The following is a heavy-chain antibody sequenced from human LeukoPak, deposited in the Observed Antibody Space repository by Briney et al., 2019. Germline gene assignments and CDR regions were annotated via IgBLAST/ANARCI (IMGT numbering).Heavy chain of an antibody. J-gene: IGHJ3*02. V-gene: IGHV4-39*01. CDR1: GGSISSSSYY. Sequence: PSETLSLTCTVSGGSISSSSYYWGWIRQPPGKGREWIGSIYYSGSTYYNPSLKSRVTISVDTSKNQFSLKLSSVTAADTAVYYCARPFIVGDAFDIWGQGTMVTVSS. CDR2: IYYSGST. D-gene: IGHD2-15*01. CDR3: ARPFIVGDAFDI.